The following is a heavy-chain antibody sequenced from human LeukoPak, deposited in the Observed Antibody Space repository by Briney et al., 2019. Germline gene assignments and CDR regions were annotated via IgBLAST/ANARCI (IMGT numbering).Heavy chain of an antibody. CDR3: ARGGDSSGYSHFDY. CDR2: IWYDGSNK. Sequence: PGGSLRLSCAASGFTFSSYGMHWVRQAPGKGLEWVAVIWYDGSNKYYADSVKGRFTISRDNSKNTLYLQMNSLRAEDTAVYYCARGGDSSGYSHFDYWGQGTLVTVSS. CDR1: GFTFSSYG. J-gene: IGHJ4*02. V-gene: IGHV3-33*01. D-gene: IGHD3-22*01.